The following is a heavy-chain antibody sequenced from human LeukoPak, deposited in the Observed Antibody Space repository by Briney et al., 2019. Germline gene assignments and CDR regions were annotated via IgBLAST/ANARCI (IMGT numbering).Heavy chain of an antibody. CDR1: GFTFSSYA. Sequence: GGSLRLSCAASGFTFSSYAMSWVRQAPGKGLEWVSGINTRGDGTYYADSVKGRFTISRDNSKNTMYLQMNSLRDEDTGVYYCAIMHGYYDGSGFWVQWGQGTLVTVSS. CDR2: INTRGDGT. CDR3: AIMHGYYDGSGFWVQ. D-gene: IGHD3-22*01. V-gene: IGHV3-23*01. J-gene: IGHJ4*02.